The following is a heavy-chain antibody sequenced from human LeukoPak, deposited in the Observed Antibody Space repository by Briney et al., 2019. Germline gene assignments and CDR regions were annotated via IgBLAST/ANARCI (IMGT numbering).Heavy chain of an antibody. CDR3: AREIRVAGMSIVYFDY. J-gene: IGHJ4*02. CDR2: IYYSGST. CDR1: GGSISSYY. Sequence: SETLSLTCTVSGGSISSYYWSWIRQPPGKGLEWIGYIYYSGSTNYNPSLKSRVTISVDTSKNQFSLKLSSVTAADTAVYYCAREIRVAGMSIVYFDYWGQGTLVTVSS. D-gene: IGHD6-19*01. V-gene: IGHV4-59*01.